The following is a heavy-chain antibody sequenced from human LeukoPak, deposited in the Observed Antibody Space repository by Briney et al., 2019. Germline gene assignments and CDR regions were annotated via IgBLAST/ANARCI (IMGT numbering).Heavy chain of an antibody. D-gene: IGHD3-3*01. Sequence: SETLSLTCTVSGGSISSYYWSWIRQPPGRGLEWIGYIYYSGSTNYNPSLKSRVTISVDTSKNQFSLKLSSVTAADTAVYYCARRLGNTIFGPTEAFDYWGQGTLVTVSS. J-gene: IGHJ4*02. CDR3: ARRLGNTIFGPTEAFDY. V-gene: IGHV4-59*12. CDR2: IYYSGST. CDR1: GGSISSYY.